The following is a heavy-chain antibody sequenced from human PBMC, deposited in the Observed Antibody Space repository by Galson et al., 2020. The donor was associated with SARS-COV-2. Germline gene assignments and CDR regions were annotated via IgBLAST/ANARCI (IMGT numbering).Heavy chain of an antibody. CDR3: ARLPNYDVWSGYGWAGNYGMDV. J-gene: IGHJ6*02. Sequence: SETLSLTCTVSGGSISSSSYYWGWIRQPPGKGLEWIGSIYYSGSTYYNPSLKSRVTISVDTSKNQFSLKLSSVTAADTAVYYCARLPNYDVWSGYGWAGNYGMDVWGQGTTVTVSS. CDR1: GGSISSSSYY. V-gene: IGHV4-39*01. CDR2: IYYSGST. D-gene: IGHD3-3*01.